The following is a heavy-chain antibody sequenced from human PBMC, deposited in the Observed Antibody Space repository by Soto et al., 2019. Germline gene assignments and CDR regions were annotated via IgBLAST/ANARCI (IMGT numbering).Heavy chain of an antibody. D-gene: IGHD2-2*01. CDR1: GGTFSSYA. J-gene: IGHJ6*02. CDR2: IIPISETT. Sequence: QVQLVQSGAEVKKPGSSVKVSCKASGGTFSSYAISWVRQAPGQGLEWMGGIIPISETTNYAQKFQGRVTSTADEPKSTAYMELSSRRSEDTAVYYCARSQGSSTSLEIYYYYCYGMDVWGQGTTVTVSS. CDR3: ARSQGSSTSLEIYYYYCYGMDV. V-gene: IGHV1-69*01.